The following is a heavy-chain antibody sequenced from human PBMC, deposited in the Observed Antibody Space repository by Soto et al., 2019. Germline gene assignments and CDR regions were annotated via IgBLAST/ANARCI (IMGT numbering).Heavy chain of an antibody. CDR1: GGSISSYY. J-gene: IGHJ6*02. Sequence: SETLSLTCTVSGGSISSYYWSWIRQPPGKGLEWIGYIYYSGSTNHNPSLKSRVTISVDTSKNQFSLKLSSVTAADTAVYYCAREGDYYYGMDVWGQGTTVTVSS. V-gene: IGHV4-59*01. CDR2: IYYSGST. CDR3: AREGDYYYGMDV.